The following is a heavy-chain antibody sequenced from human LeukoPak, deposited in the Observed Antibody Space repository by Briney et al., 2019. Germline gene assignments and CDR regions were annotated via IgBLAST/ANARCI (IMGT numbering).Heavy chain of an antibody. V-gene: IGHV3-23*01. J-gene: IGHJ4*02. D-gene: IGHD2-2*01. CDR2: ISGSGSST. CDR3: AKDRIRYCSSTSCSASGFDY. Sequence: PGGSLRLSCAASGFTFSSYGMSWVRQAPGKGLEWVSAISGSGSSTYYADSVKGRFTISRDNSKNTLYLQMNSLRAEDTAVYYCAKDRIRYCSSTSCSASGFDYWGQGTLVTVSS. CDR1: GFTFSSYG.